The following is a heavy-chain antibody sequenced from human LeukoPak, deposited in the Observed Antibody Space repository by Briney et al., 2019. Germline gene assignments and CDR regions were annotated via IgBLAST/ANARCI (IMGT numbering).Heavy chain of an antibody. CDR1: GGSISNYY. V-gene: IGHV4-59*08. D-gene: IGHD6-19*01. J-gene: IGHJ4*02. CDR2: MYYSGST. CDR3: ARGSGWFYY. Sequence: SETLSLTCTVSGGSISNYYWSWIRQPPGKGLEWIGYMYYSGSTNYNPSLKSRATISVGTSKNQLSLKLSSVTAADTAVYYCARGSGWFYYWGQGTLVTVSS.